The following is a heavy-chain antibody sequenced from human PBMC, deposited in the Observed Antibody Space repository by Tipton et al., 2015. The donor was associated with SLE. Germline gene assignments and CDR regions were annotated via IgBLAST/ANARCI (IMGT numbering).Heavy chain of an antibody. D-gene: IGHD1-14*01. V-gene: IGHV6-1*01. CDR1: GDSVSSTSVA. CDR2: TYYRSKWNN. CDR3: ARGEPLNFDF. J-gene: IGHJ4*02. Sequence: LVKPTQTLSLTCAISGDSVSSTSVAWNWIRQSPSRGLEWLGRTYYRSKWNNDYAVSVQSRITINPDTSKNQFSLQLNSVTPEDTAVYYCARGEPLNFDFWGQGTQVTVSS.